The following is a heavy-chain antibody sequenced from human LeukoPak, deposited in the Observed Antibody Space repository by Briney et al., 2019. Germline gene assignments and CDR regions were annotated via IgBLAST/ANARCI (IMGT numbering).Heavy chain of an antibody. CDR2: IRSTANGYAT. V-gene: IGHV3-73*01. D-gene: IGHD3-10*01. CDR3: TGNYYGSGSYADFDY. CDR1: GFTFSGSA. Sequence: GGSLRLSCAASGFTFSGSALHWVRQASGKGLEWVGRIRSTANGYATAYAASVKGRFTISRDDSKDTAYLQMASRKTEETAVYYCTGNYYGSGSYADFDYWGQGTLVTVSS. J-gene: IGHJ4*02.